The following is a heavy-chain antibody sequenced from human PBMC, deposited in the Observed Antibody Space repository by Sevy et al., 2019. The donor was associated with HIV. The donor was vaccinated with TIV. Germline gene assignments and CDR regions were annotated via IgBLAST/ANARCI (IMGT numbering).Heavy chain of an antibody. CDR3: AREDIADRHFDY. V-gene: IGHV3-11*01. CDR1: GFTFSDYY. Sequence: GGSLRLSCAASGFTFSDYYINWIRQAPGKGLEWISYISSSGGTIYYADSVKGRFTISRDNAKNSLYLQMNSLRAEGTAVYYCAREDIADRHFDYWGQGTLVTVSS. J-gene: IGHJ4*02. D-gene: IGHD6-6*01. CDR2: ISSSGGTI.